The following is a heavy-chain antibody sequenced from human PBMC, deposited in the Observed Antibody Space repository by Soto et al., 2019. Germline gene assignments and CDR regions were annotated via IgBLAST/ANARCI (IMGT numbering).Heavy chain of an antibody. V-gene: IGHV4-59*01. CDR2: IYDTGISGYTPST. CDR3: ARGEDAFFYYGLDV. Sequence: PSETLSLTCTVSGGSITSSYWSWIRRPPGKGLEWIAYIYDTGISGYTPSTSYNPSLKSRVTMSVDTSKSQFSLKLTSVTAADIAVYSCARGEDAFFYYGLDVWGQGITVTVSS. CDR1: GGSITSSY. J-gene: IGHJ6*02.